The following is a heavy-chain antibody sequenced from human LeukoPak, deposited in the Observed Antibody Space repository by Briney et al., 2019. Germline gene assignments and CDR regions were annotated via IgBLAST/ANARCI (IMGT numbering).Heavy chain of an antibody. V-gene: IGHV3-23*01. Sequence: PGGSLRLSCAASRFTFSSYAMSWVRQAPGKGLEWVSAISGSGGSTYYADSVKGRFTISRDNSKNTLYLQMNSLRAEDTAVYYCAKDFFCSTSCYSTFDYWGQGTLVTVSS. CDR3: AKDFFCSTSCYSTFDY. D-gene: IGHD2-2*01. CDR2: ISGSGGST. CDR1: RFTFSSYA. J-gene: IGHJ4*02.